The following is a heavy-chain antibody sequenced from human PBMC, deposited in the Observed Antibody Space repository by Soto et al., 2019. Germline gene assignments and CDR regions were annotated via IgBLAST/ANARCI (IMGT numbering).Heavy chain of an antibody. V-gene: IGHV3-30*18. J-gene: IGHJ4*02. CDR3: AKDRSGGRTLFVDY. D-gene: IGHD2-15*01. CDR2: ISYDGSNK. CDR1: GFTFSSYG. Sequence: PGGSLRLSCAASGFTFSSYGMHWVRQAPGKGLEWVAVISYDGSNKYYADSVKGRFTISRDNSKNTLYLQMNSLRAEDTAAYYCAKDRSGGRTLFVDYWGQGTLVTVSS.